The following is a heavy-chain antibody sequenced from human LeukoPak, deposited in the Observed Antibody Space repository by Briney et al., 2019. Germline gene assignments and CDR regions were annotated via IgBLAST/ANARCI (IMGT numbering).Heavy chain of an antibody. V-gene: IGHV4-4*07. D-gene: IGHD6-19*01. J-gene: IGHJ4*02. CDR1: GGSISSYY. Sequence: SQTLSLTCTVSGGSISSYYWSWIRQPAGKGLEWIGRIYTSGSTNYNPSLKSRVTMSVDTSKNQFSLKLGSVTAADTAVYCCARGYSSIFDYWGQGTLVTVSS. CDR3: ARGYSSIFDY. CDR2: IYTSGST.